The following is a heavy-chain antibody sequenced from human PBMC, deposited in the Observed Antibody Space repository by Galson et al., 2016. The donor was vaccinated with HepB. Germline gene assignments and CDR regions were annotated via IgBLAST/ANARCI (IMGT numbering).Heavy chain of an antibody. CDR3: ARGPSVDYLDRLLGFGWFDP. Sequence: QSGAEVKKPGESLKISCKGSGYNFTNYWIGWVRQMPGKGLEWMGIIYPDDSDTKYSPSFQGQVTISADKSISTAYLQWSGLKASDTAMYYCARGPSVDYLDRLLGFGWFDPWGQGTLVTVSS. J-gene: IGHJ5*02. CDR2: IYPDDSDT. D-gene: IGHD3-9*01. V-gene: IGHV5-51*01. CDR1: GYNFTNYW.